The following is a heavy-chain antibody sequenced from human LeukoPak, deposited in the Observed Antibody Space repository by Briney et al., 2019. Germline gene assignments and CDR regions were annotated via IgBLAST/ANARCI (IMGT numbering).Heavy chain of an antibody. V-gene: IGHV4-30-2*01. D-gene: IGHD2-21*02. Sequence: SQTLSLTCAVSGASVSSGGYSWTWIRQPPGKGLEWIGCIYRGGNSYYNPSLKSRVSISLDTSENQFSLKLTSVTAADTAVYYCARAGDSAYDNWGQGTLVTVSS. CDR2: IYRGGNS. CDR3: ARAGDSAYDN. J-gene: IGHJ4*02. CDR1: GASVSSGGYS.